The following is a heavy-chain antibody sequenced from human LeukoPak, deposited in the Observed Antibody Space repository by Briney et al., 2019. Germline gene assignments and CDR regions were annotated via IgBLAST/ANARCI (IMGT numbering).Heavy chain of an antibody. CDR2: MYPGDSDA. CDR1: GYSFTSYW. D-gene: IGHD6-13*01. Sequence: GESLKISCKGSGYSFTSYWIAWVRQMPGKGLECMGIMYPGDSDARYSPSFLGQVTISVDKSSGTAYLQWSSLKASDSAMYYCARHELRIAADGMDVWGQGTTVTVSS. CDR3: ARHELRIAADGMDV. J-gene: IGHJ6*02. V-gene: IGHV5-51*01.